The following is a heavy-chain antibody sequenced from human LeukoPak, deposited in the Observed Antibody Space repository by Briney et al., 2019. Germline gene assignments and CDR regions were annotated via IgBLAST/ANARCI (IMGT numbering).Heavy chain of an antibody. Sequence: GGSLRLSCAASGFTFSSSSMNWVRQAPGKGLEWVSYISGSSSAIYYADSVEGRFTISRDNAKNSLYLQMNSLRDEDTAVYFCARGMYYEMDYWGQGTLVTVSS. J-gene: IGHJ4*02. CDR2: ISGSSSAI. CDR1: GFTFSSSS. CDR3: ARGMYYEMDY. D-gene: IGHD3-3*01. V-gene: IGHV3-48*02.